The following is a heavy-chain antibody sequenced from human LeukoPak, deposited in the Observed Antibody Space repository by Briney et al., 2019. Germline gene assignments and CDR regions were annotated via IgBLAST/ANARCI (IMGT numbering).Heavy chain of an antibody. Sequence: GGSLRLSCAASGFTFSSYWMSWVRQAPGKGREEVANKKQEGSEKYYVESVKGRFTISRDNAKNSLYLQMNSLRAEDPAVYYCARVVYDFWSGHTPFDYWGQGTLVTVS. CDR1: GFTFSSYW. D-gene: IGHD3-3*01. CDR2: KKQEGSEK. CDR3: ARVVYDFWSGHTPFDY. J-gene: IGHJ4*02. V-gene: IGHV3-7*01.